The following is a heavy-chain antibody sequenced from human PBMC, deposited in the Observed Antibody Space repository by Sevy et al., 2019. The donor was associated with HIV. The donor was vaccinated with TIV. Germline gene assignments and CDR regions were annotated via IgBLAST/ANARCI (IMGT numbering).Heavy chain of an antibody. CDR3: ANFGRLLIINGDAFDV. V-gene: IGHV4-38-2*02. J-gene: IGHJ3*01. CDR2: VDHTGNT. D-gene: IGHD3-9*01. Sequence: SETLSLTCTVSGYSISSGYLWGWIRQPPGKGPEWIGSVDHTGNTYYNPSLKSRVTTSVDTSKNQFSLRLSSVTAADTAIYYCANFGRLLIINGDAFDVWGQGTMVTVSS. CDR1: GYSISSGYL.